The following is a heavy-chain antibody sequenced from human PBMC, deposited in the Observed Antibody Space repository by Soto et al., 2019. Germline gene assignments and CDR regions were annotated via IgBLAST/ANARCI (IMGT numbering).Heavy chain of an antibody. V-gene: IGHV1-18*01. CDR1: GYTFTSYG. Sequence: QVQLVQSGSEVKKPGASVKVSCKASGYTFTSYGISWVRQAPGQGLEWMGWISAFNGDTNYAQRHQDRVTMTTDPSTSTDYMKLRSIRSDETAVFYCATGATGDYWGQGTLVTVSS. D-gene: IGHD1-26*01. CDR3: ATGATGDY. CDR2: ISAFNGDT. J-gene: IGHJ4*02.